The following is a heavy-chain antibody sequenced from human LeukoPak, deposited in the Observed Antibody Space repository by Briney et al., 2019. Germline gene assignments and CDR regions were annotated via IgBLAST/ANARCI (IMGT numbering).Heavy chain of an antibody. CDR1: GFTFSSYS. V-gene: IGHV3-21*04. CDR2: ISSSSSYI. D-gene: IGHD2-21*01. CDR3: AKPGEASNYYFDY. Sequence: KSGGSLRLSCAASGFTFSSYSMNWVRQAPGKGLEWVSSISSSSSYIYYADSVKGRFTISRDNSKNTLYLQMNSLRAEDTALYYCAKPGEASNYYFDYWGQGALVTVSS. J-gene: IGHJ4*02.